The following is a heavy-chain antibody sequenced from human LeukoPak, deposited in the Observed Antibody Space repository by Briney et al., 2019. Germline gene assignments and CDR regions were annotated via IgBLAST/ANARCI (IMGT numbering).Heavy chain of an antibody. Sequence: GGSLRLSCAASGFTFSSYWMSWVRQAPGKGLEWVANIKQDGSEKYYVDSVKGRFTISRDNAKNSLYLQMNSLRAEDTAVYYCARGGEDGYNFDFDYWGQGTLVTVSS. J-gene: IGHJ4*02. D-gene: IGHD5-24*01. V-gene: IGHV3-7*01. CDR2: IKQDGSEK. CDR1: GFTFSSYW. CDR3: ARGGEDGYNFDFDY.